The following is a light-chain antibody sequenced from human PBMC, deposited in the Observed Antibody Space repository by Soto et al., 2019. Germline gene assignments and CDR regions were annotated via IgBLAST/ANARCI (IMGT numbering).Light chain of an antibody. Sequence: DIVLTQSPGTLSLSPGERATLSCRASQSVSNNYLAWYQQKPGQAPRLRIYGASNRATGIPDRFSGSGSGTDFTLTISRLEPEDFAVYYCQQYGSSGTFGQGTKVDIK. CDR1: QSVSNNY. V-gene: IGKV3-20*01. J-gene: IGKJ1*01. CDR3: QQYGSSGT. CDR2: GAS.